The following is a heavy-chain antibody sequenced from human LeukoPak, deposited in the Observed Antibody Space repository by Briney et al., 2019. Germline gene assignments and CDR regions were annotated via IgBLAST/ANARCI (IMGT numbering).Heavy chain of an antibody. CDR3: ARDTFGWFGESSFDY. Sequence: ASVKVSCKASGYTFTSYGISWVRQAPGQGLEWMGWISAYNGNTNYAQKLQGRVTMTTDTSTSTAYMELRSRRSDDTAVYYCARDTFGWFGESSFDYWGQGTLVTVSS. CDR1: GYTFTSYG. CDR2: ISAYNGNT. V-gene: IGHV1-18*01. D-gene: IGHD3-10*01. J-gene: IGHJ4*02.